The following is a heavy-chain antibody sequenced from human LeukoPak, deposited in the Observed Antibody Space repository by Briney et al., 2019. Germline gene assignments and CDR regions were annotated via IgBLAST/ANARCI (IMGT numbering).Heavy chain of an antibody. D-gene: IGHD5-24*01. CDR2: FDPGDGKI. CDR1: GHTLTELS. V-gene: IGHV1-24*01. CDR3: AAGEWEQLLDY. J-gene: IGHJ4*02. Sequence: GASVKVSCKVSGHTLTELSLHWVRQAPGKGLEWMGGFDPGDGKIIYAQKFQGRVTMTEDTSTETAYMEFNSLRSEDTAVYYCAAGEWEQLLDYWGQGTLVTLSS.